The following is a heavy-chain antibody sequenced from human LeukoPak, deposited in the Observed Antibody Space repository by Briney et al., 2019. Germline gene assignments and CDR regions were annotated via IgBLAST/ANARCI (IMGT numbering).Heavy chain of an antibody. V-gene: IGHV4-4*07. Sequence: SETLSLTCTVSGGSISSYYWSWIRQPAGKGLEWIGRIYTSGSTNYNPSLKSRVTMSVDTSKNQFSLKLSSVTAADTAMYYCASSTVTTSPTDAFDIWGQGTMVTVSS. CDR2: IYTSGST. J-gene: IGHJ3*02. CDR3: ASSTVTTSPTDAFDI. D-gene: IGHD4-17*01. CDR1: GGSISSYY.